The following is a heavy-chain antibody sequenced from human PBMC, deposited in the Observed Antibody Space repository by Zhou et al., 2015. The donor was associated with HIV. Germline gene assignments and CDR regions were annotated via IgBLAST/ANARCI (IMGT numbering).Heavy chain of an antibody. Sequence: QVQLVQSGAEVKKPGSSVKVSCKASGGTFSSYTISWVRQAPGQGLEWMGRIIPILGIANYAQKFQGRVTITADKSTSTAYMELSSLRSEDTAVYYCASRDIVVVPAAAEYFQHWGQGTLVTVSS. V-gene: IGHV1-69*02. D-gene: IGHD2-2*01. J-gene: IGHJ1*01. CDR1: GGTFSSYT. CDR3: ASRDIVVVPAAAEYFQH. CDR2: IIPILGIA.